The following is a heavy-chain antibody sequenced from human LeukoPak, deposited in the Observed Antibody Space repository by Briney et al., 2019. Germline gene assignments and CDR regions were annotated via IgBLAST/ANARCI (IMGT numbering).Heavy chain of an antibody. J-gene: IGHJ4*02. Sequence: GGSPRLSCAASGFTFRNNWMHWVRQVPGKGLVWVSRINADGRSTGYADSVKGRFTISSDNAENTLYLQMNSLRAEDTAVYYCARGKGGSGYSIDYWGQGTLVTVSS. CDR1: GFTFRNNW. CDR3: ARGKGGSGYSIDY. D-gene: IGHD3-3*01. V-gene: IGHV3-74*01. CDR2: INADGRST.